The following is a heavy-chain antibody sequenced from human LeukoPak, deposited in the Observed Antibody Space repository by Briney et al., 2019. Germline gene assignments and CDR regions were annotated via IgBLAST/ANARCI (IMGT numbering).Heavy chain of an antibody. D-gene: IGHD6-19*01. Sequence: TGGSLRLSCAASGFTFSSYAMHWVRQAPGKGLEWVAVISYDGSNKYYADSVKGRFTISRDNSKNTLYLQMNSLRAEDTAVYYCARDAGFRSKYSSGYFDYWGQGTLVTVSS. CDR1: GFTFSSYA. J-gene: IGHJ4*02. V-gene: IGHV3-30*01. CDR3: ARDAGFRSKYSSGYFDY. CDR2: ISYDGSNK.